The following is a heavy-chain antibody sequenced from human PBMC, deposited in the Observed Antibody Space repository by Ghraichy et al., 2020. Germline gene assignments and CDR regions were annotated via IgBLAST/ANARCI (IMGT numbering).Heavy chain of an antibody. CDR1: GGSISSSSYY. D-gene: IGHD3-9*01. J-gene: IGHJ5*02. CDR2: IYYSGST. CDR3: AGLRRDILTGYGNWFDP. V-gene: IGHV4-39*01. Sequence: SETLSLTCTVSGGSISSSSYYWGWIRQPPGKGLEWIGSIYYSGSTYYNPSLKSRVTISVDTSKNQFSLKLSSVTAADTAVYYCAGLRRDILTGYGNWFDPWGQGTLVTVSS.